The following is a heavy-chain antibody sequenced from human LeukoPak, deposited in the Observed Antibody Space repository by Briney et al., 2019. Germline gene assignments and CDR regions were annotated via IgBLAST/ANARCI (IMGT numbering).Heavy chain of an antibody. CDR3: AREYYDSCGYVGVFDI. Sequence: SETLSLTCTVSGGSISSYYWSWIRQPAGKGLEWIGRIYTSGSTNYNPSLKSRVTMSVDTSKNQFSLKLSSVTAADTAVYYCAREYYDSCGYVGVFDIWGQGTMVTVSS. CDR2: IYTSGST. J-gene: IGHJ3*02. CDR1: GGSISSYY. V-gene: IGHV4-4*07. D-gene: IGHD3-22*01.